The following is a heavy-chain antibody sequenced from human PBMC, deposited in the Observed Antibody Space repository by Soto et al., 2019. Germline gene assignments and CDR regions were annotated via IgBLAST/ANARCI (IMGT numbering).Heavy chain of an antibody. D-gene: IGHD4-4*01. V-gene: IGHV3-74*01. Sequence: EVQLVESGGGLVQPGGSLRLSCAASGSTFVVYWMHWVRQPPGKGLVWVSRIDSDGSTTSYADSVKGRFTISRDNAKSTLYLQMNSLRAEDTAVYYCARPGYSNYGPGVDVWGQGTTVTVSS. CDR2: IDSDGSTT. CDR3: ARPGYSNYGPGVDV. J-gene: IGHJ6*02. CDR1: GSTFVVYW.